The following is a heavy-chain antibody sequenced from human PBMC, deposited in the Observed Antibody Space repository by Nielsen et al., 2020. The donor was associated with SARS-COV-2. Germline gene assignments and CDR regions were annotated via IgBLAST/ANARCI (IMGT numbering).Heavy chain of an antibody. CDR2: IAYDGNE. V-gene: IGHV3-30*04. J-gene: IGHJ5*02. D-gene: IGHD4-11*01. CDR1: GFRFTSYS. CDR3: ARETIDYTSSFVDL. Sequence: GESLKISCAASGFRFTSYSMNWVRQAPGKGLEWLTIIAYDGNEHYADSVKGRFTISRDNSRDTLHLQLNRLRPEDTAVYFCARETIDYTSSFVDLWGQGTLVTVSP.